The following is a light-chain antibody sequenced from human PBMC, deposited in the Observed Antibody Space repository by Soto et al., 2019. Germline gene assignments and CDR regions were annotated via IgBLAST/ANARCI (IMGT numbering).Light chain of an antibody. Sequence: EIVMTQSPVTLSVSPGERATLSCRARQSVSTNLAWYQQKPGQAPRLLIYGASTRATGIPARFSGSGSGTEFTLTISSLQSEDLAVYYCQQYNNWPYTFGQGTKLDIK. CDR2: GAS. CDR1: QSVSTN. J-gene: IGKJ2*01. V-gene: IGKV3-15*01. CDR3: QQYNNWPYT.